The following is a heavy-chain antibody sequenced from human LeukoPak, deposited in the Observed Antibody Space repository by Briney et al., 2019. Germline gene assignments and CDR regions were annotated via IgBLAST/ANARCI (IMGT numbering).Heavy chain of an antibody. CDR1: GFTFSSYA. J-gene: IGHJ4*02. CDR2: ISGSGGST. Sequence: GGSLRLSCAASGFTFSSYAMSWVRQAPGKGLEWVSAISGSGGSTYYADSVKGRFTISRDNSKNTLYLQMNSLRAEDTAVYYCARPPPGDSSGYYLSENNDYWGQGTLVTVSS. D-gene: IGHD3-22*01. CDR3: ARPPPGDSSGYYLSENNDY. V-gene: IGHV3-23*01.